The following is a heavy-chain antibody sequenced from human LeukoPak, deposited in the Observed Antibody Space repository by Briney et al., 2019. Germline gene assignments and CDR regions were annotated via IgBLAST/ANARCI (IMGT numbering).Heavy chain of an antibody. CDR1: GGSISSGSYY. J-gene: IGHJ6*03. V-gene: IGHV4-61*02. D-gene: IGHD2-15*01. CDR2: IYTSGST. CDR3: ARGRGYCSGGSCYGYYYYYMDV. Sequence: SQTLSLTCTVSGGSISSGSYYWSWIRQPAGKGLEWIGRIYTSGSTNYNPSLKSRVTISVDTSKNQFSLKLSSVTAADTAVYYCARGRGYCSGGSCYGYYYYYMDVWGKGTTVTVSS.